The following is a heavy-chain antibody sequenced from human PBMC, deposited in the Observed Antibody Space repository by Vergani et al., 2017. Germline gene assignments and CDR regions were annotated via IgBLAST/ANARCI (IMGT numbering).Heavy chain of an antibody. D-gene: IGHD2-21*02. Sequence: QLQESGPGLVKPSETLSLTCTVSGGSISSSSYYWGWIRQPPGKGLEWIGTIYYSGSTYYNPSLKSRVTISVDTSKNQFSLKLSSVTAADTAVYYCARQYCGGDCYRPDYYYYGMDVWGQGTTVTVSS. CDR2: IYYSGST. CDR3: ARQYCGGDCYRPDYYYYGMDV. CDR1: GGSISSSSYY. J-gene: IGHJ6*02. V-gene: IGHV4-39*01.